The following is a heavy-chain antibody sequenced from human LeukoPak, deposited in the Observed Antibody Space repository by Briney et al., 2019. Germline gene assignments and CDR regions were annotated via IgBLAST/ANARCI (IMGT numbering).Heavy chain of an antibody. Sequence: PGGSLRLSCTASGFTFGDYAMSWVRQAPGKGLEWVGFIRSKAYGGTTEYAASVKGRFTISRDDSKSIAYLQMNSLKTEDTAVYYCTRASKDAYDYWGQGTLVTVSS. V-gene: IGHV3-49*04. CDR2: IRSKAYGGTT. D-gene: IGHD2-15*01. CDR3: TRASKDAYDY. J-gene: IGHJ4*02. CDR1: GFTFGDYA.